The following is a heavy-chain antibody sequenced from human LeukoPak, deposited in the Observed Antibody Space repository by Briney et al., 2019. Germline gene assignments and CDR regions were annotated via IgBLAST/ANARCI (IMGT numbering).Heavy chain of an antibody. CDR2: ISYDGSNK. CDR3: AKVGDCSGGSCYSGMDV. J-gene: IGHJ6*02. D-gene: IGHD2-15*01. Sequence: GGSLRLSCAASGFTFSSYGMHWVRQAPGKGLEWVAVISYDGSNKYYADSVKGRFTISRDNSKNTLYLQMNSLRAEDTAVYYRAKVGDCSGGSCYSGMDVWGQGTTVTVSS. CDR1: GFTFSSYG. V-gene: IGHV3-30*18.